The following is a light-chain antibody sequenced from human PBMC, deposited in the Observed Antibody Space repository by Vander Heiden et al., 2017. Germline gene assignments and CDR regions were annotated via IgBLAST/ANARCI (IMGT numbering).Light chain of an antibody. CDR2: GAF. J-gene: IGKJ1*01. V-gene: IGKV3-15*01. Sequence: EIVITQSPATLSVSPGESATFSCRACQSVSSNLAWHQQKLGHVPRLLIYGAFTRATRIPARFSGSGYRTECTLTIGIRQLGDLTLYYFQRDKNWAPRTFSQWTRVELK. CDR1: QSVSSN. CDR3: QRDKNWAPRT.